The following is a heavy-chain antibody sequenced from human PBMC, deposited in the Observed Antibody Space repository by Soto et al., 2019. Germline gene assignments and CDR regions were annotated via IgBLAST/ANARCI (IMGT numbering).Heavy chain of an antibody. CDR2: INHSGST. V-gene: IGHV4-34*01. D-gene: IGHD2-8*02. Sequence: QVQLQQWGAGLLKPSETLSLTCAVYGGSFSGYYWTWIRQPPGTGLEWIGEINHSGSTNYNPSLTSRVTISVDTSKNQFSLKLTAVTAGDTAVYYCARDKITGLFDYWCHGTLVTVSS. CDR3: ARDKITGLFDY. CDR1: GGSFSGYY. J-gene: IGHJ4*01.